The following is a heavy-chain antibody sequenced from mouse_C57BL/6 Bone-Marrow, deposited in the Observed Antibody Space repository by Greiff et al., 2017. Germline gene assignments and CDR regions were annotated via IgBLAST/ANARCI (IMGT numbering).Heavy chain of an antibody. Sequence: VQLQQPGAELVRPGTSVKLSCKASGYTFTSYWMHWVKQRPGQGLEWIGVIDPSDSYTNYNQKFKGKATLTVDTSSSTAYMQLSSRTSEDSAVYYCARSGVWGTGTTVTVSS. CDR2: IDPSDSYT. D-gene: IGHD3-1*01. CDR3: ARSGV. CDR1: GYTFTSYW. J-gene: IGHJ1*03. V-gene: IGHV1-59*01.